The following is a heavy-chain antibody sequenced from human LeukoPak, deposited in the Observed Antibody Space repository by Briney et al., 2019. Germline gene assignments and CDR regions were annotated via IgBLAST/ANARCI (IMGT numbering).Heavy chain of an antibody. D-gene: IGHD4-17*01. CDR2: VNPNSGNT. CDR1: GYTFTSYD. Sequence: ASVKVSCKASGYTFTSYDINWVRQATGQGLEWMGWVNPNSGNTGYAQKFQGRVTMTRNTSISTAYMELSSLRSEDTAVYYCAREVDGDVWFDPWGQGTLVTVSS. J-gene: IGHJ5*02. V-gene: IGHV1-8*01. CDR3: AREVDGDVWFDP.